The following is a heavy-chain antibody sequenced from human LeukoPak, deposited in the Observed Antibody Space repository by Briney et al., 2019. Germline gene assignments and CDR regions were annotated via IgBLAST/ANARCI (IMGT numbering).Heavy chain of an antibody. CDR2: ISYDGSNK. D-gene: IGHD2-15*01. CDR3: AKAKGGCWNGGSCYDYYYGMDV. Sequence: GGSLRLSCAASGFTFSSYGMHWVRQAPGKGLEWVAVISYDGSNKYYADSVKGRFTISRDNSKNTLYLQMNSLRAEDTAVYYCAKAKGGCWNGGSCYDYYYGMDVWGKGTTVTVSS. V-gene: IGHV3-30*18. J-gene: IGHJ6*04. CDR1: GFTFSSYG.